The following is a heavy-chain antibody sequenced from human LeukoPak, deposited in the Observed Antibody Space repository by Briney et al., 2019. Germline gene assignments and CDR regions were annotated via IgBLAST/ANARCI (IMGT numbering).Heavy chain of an antibody. CDR1: GFTFSSYS. J-gene: IGHJ3*02. CDR2: ISSSSSYM. CDR3: ARDDGSYFAFDI. Sequence: GGSPRLSCAASGFTFSSYSMNWVRQAPGKGLEWVSFISSSSSYMYYADAVKGRFTIARDNAKNSLYLQMNSLRAADTAVYYCARDDGSYFAFDIWGQGTMVTVSS. D-gene: IGHD1-26*01. V-gene: IGHV3-21*01.